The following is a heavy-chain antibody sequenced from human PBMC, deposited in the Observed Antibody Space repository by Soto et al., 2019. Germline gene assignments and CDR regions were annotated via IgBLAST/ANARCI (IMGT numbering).Heavy chain of an antibody. J-gene: IGHJ5*02. CDR1: GGSISSGGYY. V-gene: IGHV4-31*01. CDR2: IYYSGNT. Sequence: QVQLQESGPGLVKPSQTLSLTCTVSGGSISSGGYYWSWIRQHPGKCPEWIGYIYYSGNTFYNPSLKSPVTVSVDTSKNQSALKLTSMTAADTAVYYCARSVFPWGQGTLVTVSS. CDR3: ARSVFP.